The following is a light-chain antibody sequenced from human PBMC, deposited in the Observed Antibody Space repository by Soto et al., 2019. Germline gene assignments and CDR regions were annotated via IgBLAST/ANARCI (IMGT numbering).Light chain of an antibody. Sequence: EIVMTQSPVTLSVSPGERATLSCSASQSVRSTYLAWYQQKPGQAPRLLIFGVSNRAAGIPARFSGSGSGTEFTLTISSLQSEDFAVYYCQQYGDWPLTFGGGTKVDI. J-gene: IGKJ4*01. CDR1: QSVRSTY. CDR3: QQYGDWPLT. V-gene: IGKV3-15*01. CDR2: GVS.